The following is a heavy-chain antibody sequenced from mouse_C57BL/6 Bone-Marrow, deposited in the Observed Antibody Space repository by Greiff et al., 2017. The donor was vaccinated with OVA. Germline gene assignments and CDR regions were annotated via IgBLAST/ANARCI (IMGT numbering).Heavy chain of an antibody. D-gene: IGHD1-1*01. Sequence: QVQLQQPGTELVKPGASVKLSCKASGYTFTNYWMHWVKQRPGQGLEWIGNINPSNGGTNYNEKFKSKATLTVDKSSSTAYMQLSSLTSEDSAVYYCARGAYYYGGGRGFDYWGQGTPLTVSS. CDR2: INPSNGGT. CDR1: GYTFTNYW. CDR3: ARGAYYYGGGRGFDY. J-gene: IGHJ2*01. V-gene: IGHV1-53*01.